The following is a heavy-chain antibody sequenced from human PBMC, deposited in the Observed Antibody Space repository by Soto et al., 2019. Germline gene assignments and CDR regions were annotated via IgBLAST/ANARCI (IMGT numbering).Heavy chain of an antibody. CDR3: ASVADY. J-gene: IGHJ4*02. CDR1: GFTFSSYA. Sequence: PGGSLRLSCAASGFTFSSYAMSWVRQAPGKGLEWVAFISRGGGRNYYADSVRGRFTISRDTSRNTLYLQMDSLRAEDTAVYYCASVADYWGQGTLVTVSS. V-gene: IGHV3-30*04. D-gene: IGHD2-21*01. CDR2: ISRGGGRN.